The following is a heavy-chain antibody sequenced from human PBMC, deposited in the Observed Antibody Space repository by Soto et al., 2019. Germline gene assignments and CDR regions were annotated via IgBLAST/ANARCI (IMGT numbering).Heavy chain of an antibody. D-gene: IGHD5-12*01. V-gene: IGHV4-34*01. CDR2: INHSGST. J-gene: IGHJ4*01. CDR3: ARSDRDGYNHFDF. CDR1: GGSFSGYY. Sequence: SETLSLTCAVYGGSFSGYYWSWIRQPPGKGLEWIGEINHSGSTNYNPSLKSRVTISVDTSKNQFSLKLSSVTAADTAVYYCARSDRDGYNHFDFWGRGTLVTVSS.